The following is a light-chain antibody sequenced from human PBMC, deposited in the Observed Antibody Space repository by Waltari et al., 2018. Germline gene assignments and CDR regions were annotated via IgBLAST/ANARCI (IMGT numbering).Light chain of an antibody. CDR1: NSNTGAPYD. Sequence: QSVLTQPPSASETPGQRVTIPWSGSNSNTGAPYDVLWYQQIPGTVPRFLISGDSNRPSGVPDRFSASKSGTSASLAIADLHVEDEADYYCHSYDSSLSTWLFGGGTKLTVL. CDR2: GDS. CDR3: HSYDSSLSTWL. J-gene: IGLJ3*02. V-gene: IGLV1-40*01.